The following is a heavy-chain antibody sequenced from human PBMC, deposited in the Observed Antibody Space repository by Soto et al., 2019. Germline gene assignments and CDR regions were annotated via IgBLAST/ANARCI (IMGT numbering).Heavy chain of an antibody. J-gene: IGHJ4*02. CDR1: GFMFNSYV. CDR2: ISGSGGNT. D-gene: IGHD3-3*01. Sequence: GGYLRLSCAASGFMFNSYVMSWVRQGPGKGLEWVSGISGSGGNTYYADSVKGRFTISRDNSKNTLYLQMNSLRAEDTAVYYCARGAKYYDFWSGLHYFDYWGQGTRVTVSS. CDR3: ARGAKYYDFWSGLHYFDY. V-gene: IGHV3-23*01.